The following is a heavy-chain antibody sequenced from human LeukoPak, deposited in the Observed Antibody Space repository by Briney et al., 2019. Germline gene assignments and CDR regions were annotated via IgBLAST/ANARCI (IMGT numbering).Heavy chain of an antibody. CDR3: ARGPGQLVVRGDY. CDR1: GYTFNNYA. CDR2: ISGYNGNT. J-gene: IGHJ4*02. V-gene: IGHV1-18*01. Sequence: ASVKVSCEASGYTFNNYAVSWVRQAPGQGLEWMGWISGYNGNTKYAQKFQGRVTMTTDTSTTTAYMELRSLRSDDTAVYYCARGPGQLVVRGDYWGQGTLVTVSS. D-gene: IGHD6-13*01.